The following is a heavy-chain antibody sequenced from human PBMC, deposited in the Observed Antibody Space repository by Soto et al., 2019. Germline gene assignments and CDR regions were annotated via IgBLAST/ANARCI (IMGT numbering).Heavy chain of an antibody. D-gene: IGHD6-19*01. V-gene: IGHV3-74*01. Sequence: GGSLRLSCAASGFTFSSYWMHWVRQAPGKGLVWVSRINSDGSSTSHADSVKGRFTISRDNAKNTLYLQMNSLRAEDAAVYYCESFVAAPTIYYYYGMDVWGQGTTVTVSS. J-gene: IGHJ6*02. CDR2: INSDGSST. CDR3: ESFVAAPTIYYYYGMDV. CDR1: GFTFSSYW.